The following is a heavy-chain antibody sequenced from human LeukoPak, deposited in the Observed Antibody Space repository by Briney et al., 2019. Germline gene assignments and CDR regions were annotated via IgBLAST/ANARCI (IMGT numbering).Heavy chain of an antibody. CDR3: AKDTEGYTYGYYYYGMDV. Sequence: GGSLRLSCAASGFTFDDYAMHWVRQAPGKGLEWVSLISGDSGSTYYADSVEGRFTISRDNSKNSLYLQMNSLRNDDTALYYCAKDTEGYTYGYYYYGMDVWGQGTTVTVSS. CDR2: ISGDSGST. V-gene: IGHV3-43*02. D-gene: IGHD5-18*01. J-gene: IGHJ6*02. CDR1: GFTFDDYA.